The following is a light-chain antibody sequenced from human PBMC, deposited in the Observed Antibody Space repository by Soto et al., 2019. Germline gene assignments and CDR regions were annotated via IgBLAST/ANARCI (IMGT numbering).Light chain of an antibody. CDR1: QSVNTNY. CDR2: GAS. V-gene: IGKV3-20*01. CDR3: QQYGSSPIT. J-gene: IGKJ5*01. Sequence: EIVLTQSPGTLSLSPGERATLSCRASQSVNTNYLAWYQQKSGQAPRLLIYGASSRATGIADRFSGSGSGTDFTLTISRLETLDFAAYFCQQYGSSPITFGQGTRLEIK.